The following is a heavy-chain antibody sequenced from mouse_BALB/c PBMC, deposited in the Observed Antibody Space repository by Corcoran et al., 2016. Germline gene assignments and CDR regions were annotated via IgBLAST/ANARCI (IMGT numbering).Heavy chain of an antibody. CDR3: ARRGLLRLLYFDY. D-gene: IGHD1-2*01. CDR2: INTYTGEP. Sequence: QIQLVQSGPELKKPGETVKISCKASGYTFTNYGMNWVKQAPGKGLKWMGWINTYTGEPTYADDFKGRFAFSLETSASTAYLQINNLKNEDTATYVCARRGLLRLLYFDYWGQGTTLTVSS. J-gene: IGHJ2*01. V-gene: IGHV9-3-1*01. CDR1: GYTFTNYG.